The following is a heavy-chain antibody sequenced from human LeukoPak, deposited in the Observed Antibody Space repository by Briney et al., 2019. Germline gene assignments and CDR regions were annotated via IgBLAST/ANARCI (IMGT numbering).Heavy chain of an antibody. CDR2: IYYSGSA. J-gene: IGHJ4*02. D-gene: IGHD5-24*01. CDR3: ARGVDGYNTNYFDY. V-gene: IGHV4-59*01. CDR1: GGSISSYY. Sequence: SETLSLTCTVPGGSISSYYWSWIRQPPGKGLEWIGYIYYSGSANYNPSLKSRVTISVDTSKNQFSLKLSSVTAADTAVYYCARGVDGYNTNYFDYWGQGTLVTVSS.